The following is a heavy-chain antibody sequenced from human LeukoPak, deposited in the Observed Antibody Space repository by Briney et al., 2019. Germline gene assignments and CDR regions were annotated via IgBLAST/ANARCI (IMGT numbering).Heavy chain of an antibody. CDR2: IYYSGST. Sequence: SETLSLTCAVYGGSFSSYYWGWIRQPPGKGLEWIGSIYYSGSTYYNPSLKSRVTISVDTSKNQFSLKLSSVTAADTAVYYCAREEYYYGSGSFPARPLYYFDYWGQGTLVTVSS. CDR3: AREEYYYGSGSFPARPLYYFDY. V-gene: IGHV4-39*02. CDR1: GGSFSSYY. J-gene: IGHJ4*02. D-gene: IGHD3-10*01.